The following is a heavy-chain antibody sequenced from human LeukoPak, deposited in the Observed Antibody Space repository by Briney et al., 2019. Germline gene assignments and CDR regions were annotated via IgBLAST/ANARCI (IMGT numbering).Heavy chain of an antibody. CDR3: ARDFCSSTSCFYDP. J-gene: IGHJ5*02. V-gene: IGHV3-30*02. D-gene: IGHD2-2*01. CDR2: IRYDGSNK. CDR1: GFTFSSYA. Sequence: GGSLRLSCAASGFTFSSYAMHWVRQAPGKGLEWVAFIRYDGSNKYYADSVKGRFTISRDNSKNTLYLQMNSLRAEDTAVYYCARDFCSSTSCFYDPWGQGTLVTASS.